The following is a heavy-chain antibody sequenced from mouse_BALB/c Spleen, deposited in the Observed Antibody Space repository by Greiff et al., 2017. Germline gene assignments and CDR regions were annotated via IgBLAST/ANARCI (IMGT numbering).Heavy chain of an antibody. CDR2: ISSGSSTI. CDR1: GFTFSSFG. V-gene: IGHV5-17*02. J-gene: IGHJ3*01. Sequence: EVQLVESGGGLVQPGGSRKLSCAASGFTFSSFGMHWVRQAPEKGLEWVAYISSGSSTIYYADTVKGRFTISRDNPKNTLFLQMTSLRSEDTAMYYCARNRGYDSWFAYWGQGTLVTVSA. D-gene: IGHD2-14*01. CDR3: ARNRGYDSWFAY.